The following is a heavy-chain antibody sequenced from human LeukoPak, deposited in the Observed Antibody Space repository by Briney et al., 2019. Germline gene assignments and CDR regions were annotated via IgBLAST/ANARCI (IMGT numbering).Heavy chain of an antibody. CDR2: ISGSGGST. D-gene: IGHD5-18*01. V-gene: IGHV3-23*01. J-gene: IGHJ4*02. Sequence: PGGTLRLSCAASGFTFSSYGMSWVRQAPGKGLEWVSAISGSGGSTYYADSVKGRFTISRDNSKNTLYLQMNSLRAEDTAVYYCAKDKWLGGYSYGSYYFDYWGQGTLVTVSS. CDR3: AKDKWLGGYSYGSYYFDY. CDR1: GFTFSSYG.